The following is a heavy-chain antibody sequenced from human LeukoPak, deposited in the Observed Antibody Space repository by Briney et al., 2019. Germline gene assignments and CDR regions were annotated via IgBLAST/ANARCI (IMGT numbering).Heavy chain of an antibody. CDR3: ARVLRATVVTPGYFDY. D-gene: IGHD4-23*01. J-gene: IGHJ4*02. V-gene: IGHV1-46*03. CDR1: GYTFITYY. Sequence: GASVKVSCKXSGYTFITYYMHWVRQSPGQGFERMGIINPSGGSTSYAQKFQGRVTMTRDTSTSTVYMELSSLRSEDTAVYYCARVLRATVVTPGYFDYWGQGTLVTVSS. CDR2: INPSGGST.